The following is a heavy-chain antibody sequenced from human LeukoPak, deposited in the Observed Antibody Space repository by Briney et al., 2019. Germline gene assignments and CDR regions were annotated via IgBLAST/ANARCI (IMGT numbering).Heavy chain of an antibody. J-gene: IGHJ6*02. Sequence: GGSLRLSCAASGFTFSSYAMSWVRKAPGKGPEWVSAISGSGGSTYYADSVKGRFTISRDNSKDTLYLQMNSLRAEDTAVYYCAKDTDSSSWYVHYYGMDVWGQGTTVTVSS. V-gene: IGHV3-23*01. CDR2: ISGSGGST. CDR1: GFTFSSYA. D-gene: IGHD6-13*01. CDR3: AKDTDSSSWYVHYYGMDV.